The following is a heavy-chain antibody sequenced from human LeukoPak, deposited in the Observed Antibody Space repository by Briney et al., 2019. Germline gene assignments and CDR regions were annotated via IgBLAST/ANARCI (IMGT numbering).Heavy chain of an antibody. CDR3: ARGGNWNDFDY. J-gene: IGHJ4*02. CDR1: GFTFRIYG. Sequence: GGPLRLSCAASGFTFRIYGMLWVPQAPGKGREWVAFIRYDGSNKYYADSVKGRFTISRDNSKNTLYLQMNSLRAEDTAVYYCARGGNWNDFDYWGQGTLVTVSS. D-gene: IGHD3-16*01. V-gene: IGHV3-30*02. CDR2: IRYDGSNK.